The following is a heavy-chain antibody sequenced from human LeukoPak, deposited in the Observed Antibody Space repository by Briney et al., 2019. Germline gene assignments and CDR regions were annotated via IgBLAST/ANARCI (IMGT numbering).Heavy chain of an antibody. CDR2: ISAYNGNT. Sequence: VASVKVSCKASGGTFSSYGISWVRQAPGQGLEWMGWISAYNGNTNYAQKLQGRVTMTTDTSTSTAYMELRSLRSDDTAVYYCARDSRIAARPDLPDYWGQGTLVTVSS. CDR3: ARDSRIAARPDLPDY. J-gene: IGHJ4*02. D-gene: IGHD6-6*01. V-gene: IGHV1-18*01. CDR1: GGTFSSYG.